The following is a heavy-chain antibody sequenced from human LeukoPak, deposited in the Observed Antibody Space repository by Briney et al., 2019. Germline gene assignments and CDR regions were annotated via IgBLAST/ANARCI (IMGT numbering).Heavy chain of an antibody. V-gene: IGHV3-49*04. Sequence: GGSLRPSCTTSGFTFGDYAMTWVRQAPGKGLEWVRFIRSKPYGGTAEYAASMEGRFTISRDDSKSIAYLQMNSLKTEDTAVYYCSRFTYSSLYSYCYKDVWGKGTTVTVSS. CDR1: GFTFGDYA. CDR3: SRFTYSSLYSYCYKDV. D-gene: IGHD4-11*01. CDR2: IRSKPYGGTA. J-gene: IGHJ6*03.